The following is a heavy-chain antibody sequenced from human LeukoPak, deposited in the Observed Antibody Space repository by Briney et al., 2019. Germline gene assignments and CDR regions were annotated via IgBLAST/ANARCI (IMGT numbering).Heavy chain of an antibody. J-gene: IGHJ6*03. CDR1: GESLTGRY. V-gene: IGHV4-34*01. CDR2: INHLGSP. Sequence: SETLSLTCAVFGESLTGRYWTWIRQPPGKGLEWIGEINHLGSPNYNPSFKGQVTISGDSSNRFSLTLASVTATDTALYFCARGHPMPGRSVSRYYYNYYMDVWGNGTTVTVSS. CDR3: ARGHPMPGRSVSRYYYNYYMDV. D-gene: IGHD5/OR15-5a*01.